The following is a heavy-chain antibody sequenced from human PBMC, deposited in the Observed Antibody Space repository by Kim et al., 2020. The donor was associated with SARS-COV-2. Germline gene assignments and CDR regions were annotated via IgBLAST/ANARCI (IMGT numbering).Heavy chain of an antibody. CDR2: IKSDGSET. J-gene: IGHJ5*02. CDR1: GFTFSSYW. V-gene: IGHV3-74*01. CDR3: ARGSFQQGFDP. D-gene: IGHD6-13*01. Sequence: GGSLRLSCEASGFTFSSYWMNWVRQGPGKGLEWVSRIKSDGSETHYADSVKGRFTISRDNAKNTLNLQLNSLGVEDTAIYYCARGSFQQGFDPWGQGTLVTVSS.